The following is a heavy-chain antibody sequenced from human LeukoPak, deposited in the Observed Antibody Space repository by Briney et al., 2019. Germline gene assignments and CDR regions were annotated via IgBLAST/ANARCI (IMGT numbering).Heavy chain of an antibody. Sequence: GGSLRLSCAASGLTFSNYVMSWVRQAPGKGLEWVSEISGSGGSTYYADSVKGRFTISRDNSKNTLYLQMNSLRAEDTAVYYCAKDIHDFWSGYYGYWGQGALVTVSS. J-gene: IGHJ4*02. D-gene: IGHD3-3*01. CDR2: ISGSGGST. CDR1: GLTFSNYV. V-gene: IGHV3-23*01. CDR3: AKDIHDFWSGYYGY.